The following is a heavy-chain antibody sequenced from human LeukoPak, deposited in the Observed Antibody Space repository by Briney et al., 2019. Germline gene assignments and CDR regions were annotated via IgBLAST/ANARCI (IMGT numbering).Heavy chain of an antibody. V-gene: IGHV3-23*01. J-gene: IGHJ4*02. D-gene: IGHD2-21*02. CDR1: GFTFSSYA. CDR3: AKDTAYCGGDCYWGYFDN. CDR2: ISGSGGST. Sequence: GGSLRLSCAAPGFTFSSYAMSWVRQAPGKGLEWVSAISGSGGSTYYADSVKGRFTISRDTSKNTLYLQMNSLRAEDTAVYYCAKDTAYCGGDCYWGYFDNWGQGTLVTVSS.